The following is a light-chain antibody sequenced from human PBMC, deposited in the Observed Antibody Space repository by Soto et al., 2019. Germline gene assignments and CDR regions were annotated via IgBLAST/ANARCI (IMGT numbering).Light chain of an antibody. CDR1: QTISSW. Sequence: DIQITQSASTLSGSVGDRVTITCRASQTISSWLAWYQQKPGKAPKLLIYKASSLESGVPSRFSGSGSGTEFTLTISSLQPDDFATYYCLQYNSYSRTFGQGTKVDIK. CDR3: LQYNSYSRT. J-gene: IGKJ1*01. CDR2: KAS. V-gene: IGKV1-5*03.